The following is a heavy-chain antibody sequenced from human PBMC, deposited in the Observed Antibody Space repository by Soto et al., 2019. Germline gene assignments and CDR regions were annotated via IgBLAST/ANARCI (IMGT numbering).Heavy chain of an antibody. V-gene: IGHV3-72*01. CDR2: IRNKPYSYTT. CDR3: ANLTWGGSYLP. Sequence: EVQLVESGGDLVQPGGSLRLSCVASGFTLSDHYMDWVRQAPGKGLEWVGLIRNKPYSYTTDYAESEKGRFTISRDDSQNSLYLQMNSLTTDDTAIYYCANLTWGGSYLPWRQGTLVTVSS. CDR1: GFTLSDHY. J-gene: IGHJ4*02. D-gene: IGHD3-22*01.